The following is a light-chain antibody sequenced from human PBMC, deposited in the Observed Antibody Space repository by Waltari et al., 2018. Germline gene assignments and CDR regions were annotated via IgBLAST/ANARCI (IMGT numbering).Light chain of an antibody. Sequence: QSVPTQPPSASGTPGQRVPISCSGRSSNIGSNTAIWYQQLPGTAPKLLIYSNSQRPSGVPDRFAGSKSGTSASLAISGLQSEDEADYYCAAWDDSLNGWVFGGGTKLTVL. CDR3: AAWDDSLNGWV. V-gene: IGLV1-44*01. CDR2: SNS. J-gene: IGLJ3*02. CDR1: SSNIGSNT.